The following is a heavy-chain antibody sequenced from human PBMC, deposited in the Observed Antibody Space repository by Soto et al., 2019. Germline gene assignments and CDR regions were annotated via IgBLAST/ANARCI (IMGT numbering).Heavy chain of an antibody. CDR2: ISYDGSNK. J-gene: IGHJ6*02. CDR1: GFTFSSYG. Sequence: QVQLVESGGGVVQPGRSLRLSCAASGFTFSSYGMHWVRQAPGKGLEWVAVISYDGSNKYYADSVKGRFTISRDNSKNTLYLQMNSLRAEDTGVYYCARHNYYYGMDVWGQGTTVTVSS. V-gene: IGHV3-30*03. CDR3: ARHNYYYGMDV.